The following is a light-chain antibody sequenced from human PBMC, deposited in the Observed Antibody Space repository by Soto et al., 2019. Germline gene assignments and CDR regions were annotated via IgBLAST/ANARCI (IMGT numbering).Light chain of an antibody. J-gene: IGKJ5*01. CDR2: EAT. CDR1: QTVDNC. CDR3: QQHNKCTPIT. V-gene: IGKV3-11*01. Sequence: EIVLTQSPVIVSVSPGERATLSCRARQTVDNCFAWYQPKPGKAPRLLIYEATTRSSGSPVRFTGSGSGTDVILPISNIEAADVAVYYCQQHNKCTPITFGQGTRLDIK.